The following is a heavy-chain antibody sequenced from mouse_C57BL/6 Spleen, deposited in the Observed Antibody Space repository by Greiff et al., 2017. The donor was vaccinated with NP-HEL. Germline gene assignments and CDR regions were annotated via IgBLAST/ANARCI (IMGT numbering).Heavy chain of an antibody. CDR1: GYTFTSYW. J-gene: IGHJ3*01. D-gene: IGHD2-4*01. CDR2: IDPSDSYT. V-gene: IGHV1-50*01. CDR3: ASRGDYDGFAY. Sequence: VQLQQSGAELVKPGASVKLSCKASGYTFTSYWMQWVKQRPGQGLEWIGEIDPSDSYTNYNQKFKGKATLTVDTSSSTAYMQLSSLTSEDSAVYYCASRGDYDGFAYWGQGTLVTVSA.